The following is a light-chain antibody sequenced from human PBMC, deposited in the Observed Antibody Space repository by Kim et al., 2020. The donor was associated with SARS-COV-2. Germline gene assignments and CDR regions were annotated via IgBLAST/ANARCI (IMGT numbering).Light chain of an antibody. V-gene: IGLV2-8*01. CDR3: TSYAGSNNLL. J-gene: IGLJ3*02. Sequence: GQSVTISCTGISSDVGDYDYVSWYQQHPGKAPKLMIYEVNRRPSGVPDRFSGSKSGNTASLTVSGLQAEDEADYYCTSYAGSNNLLFGGGTQLTVL. CDR2: EVN. CDR1: SSDVGDYDY.